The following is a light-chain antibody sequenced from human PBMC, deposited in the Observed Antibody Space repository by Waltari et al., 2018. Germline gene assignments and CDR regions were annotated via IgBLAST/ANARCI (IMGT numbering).Light chain of an antibody. CDR3: QQYNSYSFT. CDR1: QRISSW. V-gene: IGKV1-5*03. J-gene: IGKJ3*01. CDR2: KAS. Sequence: DIQMTQSPSTLSASVGDRVTITCRASQRISSWLAWYQQKPGKAPKLLIYKASSLESGVPSRFSVSGSGTEFTLTISSLQPDDFATYYCQQYNSYSFTFGPGTKVDIK.